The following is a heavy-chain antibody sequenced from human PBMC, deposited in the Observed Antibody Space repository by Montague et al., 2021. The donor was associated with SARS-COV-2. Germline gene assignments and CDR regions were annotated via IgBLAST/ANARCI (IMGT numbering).Heavy chain of an antibody. D-gene: IGHD5-18*01. J-gene: IGHJ6*02. V-gene: IGHV4-39*01. CDR2: IYYSGST. CDR1: GGSISSSDYY. Sequence: SENLPLTCTVSGGSISSSDYYWGWIRQPPGKGLEWIGTIYYSGSTYYTPSLKSRVTISVDTSKNQFSLKLTSLTAADTAVYYCARSSGYNYDISYYGMDVWGQGTTVTVSS. CDR3: ARSSGYNYDISYYGMDV.